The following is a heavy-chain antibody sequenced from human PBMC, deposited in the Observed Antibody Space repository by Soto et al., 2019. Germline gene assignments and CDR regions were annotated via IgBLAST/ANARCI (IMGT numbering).Heavy chain of an antibody. D-gene: IGHD2-2*01. V-gene: IGHV5-51*01. CDR1: GYSFTSYW. CDR2: IYPGDSDT. CDR3: ASPIVVVPAARVHGAFDI. J-gene: IGHJ3*02. Sequence: PGASLKISCQGSGYSFTSYWIGWVRQMPGKGLEWMGIIYPGDSDTRYSPSFQGQVTISADKSISTAYLQWSSLKASDTAMYYCASPIVVVPAARVHGAFDIWGQGTMVTVSS.